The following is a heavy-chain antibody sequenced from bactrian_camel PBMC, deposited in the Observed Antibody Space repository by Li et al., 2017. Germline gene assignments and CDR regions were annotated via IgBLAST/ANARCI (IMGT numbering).Heavy chain of an antibody. J-gene: IGHJ4*01. V-gene: IGHV3S1*01. CDR1: GVTYVSGC. Sequence: HVQLVESGGGSVQPGGSLRLSCAASGVTYVSGCMGWFRQAPGKEREGVAFIFTSGGSTNYADSVKGRFTISRDNAKNTLYLQLDSLRTEDTATYYCAKGRPRLGLVAADLDRGQGTQVTVS. D-gene: IGHD7*01. CDR3: AKGRPRLGLVAADLD. CDR2: IFTSGGST.